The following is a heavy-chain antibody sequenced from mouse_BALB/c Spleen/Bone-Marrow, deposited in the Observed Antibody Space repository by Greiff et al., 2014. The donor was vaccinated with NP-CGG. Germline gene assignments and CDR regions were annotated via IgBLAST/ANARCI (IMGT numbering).Heavy chain of an antibody. Sequence: VQLQQSGAELAKPGASVKMSCKASGYTFTNYRMHWVKQRPGQGLEWIGYINPSTGYTEYNQKFKDKATLTADKSSSTAYMQLSSLTSEDSAVYYCARSPYGHFDYWGQGTTLTVSS. V-gene: IGHV1-4*01. J-gene: IGHJ2*01. CDR2: INPSTGYT. CDR1: GYTFTNYR. D-gene: IGHD1-1*02. CDR3: ARSPYGHFDY.